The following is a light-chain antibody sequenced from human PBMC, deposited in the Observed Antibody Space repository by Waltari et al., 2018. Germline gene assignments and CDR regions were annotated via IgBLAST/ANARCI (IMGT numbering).Light chain of an antibody. Sequence: YELTQPPSVSVSPGQTAANTCSGDGLPKQSAFWYQQKSGQAPVLVMYDDNKRPSGIPGRFSGSSAGAVATLTISGAQVEDEADYYCYSKDTDGGSQGKFGGGTKLTVL. J-gene: IGLJ2*01. V-gene: IGLV3-10*01. CDR1: GLPKQS. CDR2: DDN. CDR3: YSKDTDGGSQGK.